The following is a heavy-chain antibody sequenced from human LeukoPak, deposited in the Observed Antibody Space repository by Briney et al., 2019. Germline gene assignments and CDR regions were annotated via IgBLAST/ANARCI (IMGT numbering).Heavy chain of an antibody. Sequence: AHTLSLTCTVSGGSISSNTYYWDWIRQPPGKGLECIGSIYYGGITYYNPSLKSRVIISVDTSKNQFSLKLSSVTAADTAVYYCARAYYYASSAFDIWGQGAMVTVSS. CDR1: GGSISSNTYY. CDR3: ARAYYYASSAFDI. CDR2: IYYGGIT. J-gene: IGHJ3*02. V-gene: IGHV4-39*01. D-gene: IGHD3-22*01.